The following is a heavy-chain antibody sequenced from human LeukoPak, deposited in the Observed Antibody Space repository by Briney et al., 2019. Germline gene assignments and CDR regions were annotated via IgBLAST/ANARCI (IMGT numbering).Heavy chain of an antibody. D-gene: IGHD2-2*01. CDR1: GGSISNYY. CDR2: IYYSGII. Sequence: PSETLSLTCTVSGGSISNYYWSWIRQPPGKGLEWIGFIYYSGIINYNPSLKSRVTISVDTSKNHFSLNLSSVNAADTAVYYCARGLKGSMIVVVPAASVWFDPWGQGTLVTVSS. CDR3: ARGLKGSMIVVVPAASVWFDP. V-gene: IGHV4-59*01. J-gene: IGHJ5*02.